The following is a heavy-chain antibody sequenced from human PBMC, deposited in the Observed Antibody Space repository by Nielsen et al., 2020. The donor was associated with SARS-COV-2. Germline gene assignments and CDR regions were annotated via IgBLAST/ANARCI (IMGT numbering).Heavy chain of an antibody. CDR1: GGSVSSNDW. D-gene: IGHD2-2*01. CDR2: VSHSGSI. Sequence: GSLRLSCAVSGGSVSSNDWWTWVRQSPGKGLEWIGEVSHSGSINYNPSLKSRVTLSMDKSKRQFSLRLTSVSAADTAVYFCARGDLVVVPSPILGLGPFFYYFYLAVWGKGTTVTVSS. J-gene: IGHJ6*03. CDR3: ARGDLVVVPSPILGLGPFFYYFYLAV. V-gene: IGHV4-4*01.